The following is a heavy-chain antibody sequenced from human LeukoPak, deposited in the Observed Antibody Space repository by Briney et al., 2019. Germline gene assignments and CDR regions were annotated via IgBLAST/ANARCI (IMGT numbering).Heavy chain of an antibody. V-gene: IGHV4-30-4*01. Sequence: SQTLSLTSTVSGGPIGIGVYYGSWIRQPPGKGLEWIGYIYYSGSTYYNPSLKSRVTISVDTSKNQFSLKLSSVTAADTAVYYCARAEEAVVPAATHWGQGTLVTVSS. CDR2: IYYSGST. CDR1: GGPIGIGVYY. CDR3: ARAEEAVVPAATH. J-gene: IGHJ4*02. D-gene: IGHD2-2*01.